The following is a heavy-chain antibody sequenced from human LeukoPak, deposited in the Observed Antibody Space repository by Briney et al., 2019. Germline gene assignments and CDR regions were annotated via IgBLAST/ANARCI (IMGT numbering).Heavy chain of an antibody. CDR3: ASGWRGPYYFDY. V-gene: IGHV3-7*01. D-gene: IGHD5-24*01. CDR1: GFTFSSYW. J-gene: IGHJ4*02. CDR2: IKQDGSEK. Sequence: GGSLRLSCAATGFTFSSYWMSWVRQAPGKGLEWVANIKQDGSEKYYVDSVKGRFTISRDNAKNSLYLQMNSLRAEDTAVYYCASGWRGPYYFDYWGQGTLVTVSS.